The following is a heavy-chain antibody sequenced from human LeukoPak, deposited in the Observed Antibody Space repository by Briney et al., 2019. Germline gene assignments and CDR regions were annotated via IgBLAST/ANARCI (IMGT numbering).Heavy chain of an antibody. V-gene: IGHV5-51*01. D-gene: IGHD3-10*01. CDR3: AAGSYSSYFDY. J-gene: IGHJ4*02. CDR2: IYPGDSDT. CDR1: GYSFTSSW. Sequence: GESLKISCKGSGYSFTSSWIGWVRQMPGKGLEWMGIIYPGDSDTRYSPSFQGQVTISADKSNTTAYLQWSSLKASDTAMYYCAAGSYSSYFDYWGQGTLVTVSS.